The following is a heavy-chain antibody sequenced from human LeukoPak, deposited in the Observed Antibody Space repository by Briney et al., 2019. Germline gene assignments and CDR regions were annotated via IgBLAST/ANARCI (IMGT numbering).Heavy chain of an antibody. J-gene: IGHJ6*03. V-gene: IGHV3-11*04. CDR1: GFTFSDYY. D-gene: IGHD2-2*01. CDR3: ATNSLKGYCSSTSCYPPGGYYMDV. CDR2: ISSSGSTI. Sequence: GGSLRLSCAASGFTFSDYYMSWIRQAPWKGLEWVSYISSSGSTIYNADSVKGRFTISRDNAKNSLYLQMNSLRAEDTTVYYCATNSLKGYCSSTSCYPPGGYYMDVWGKGTTVTVSS.